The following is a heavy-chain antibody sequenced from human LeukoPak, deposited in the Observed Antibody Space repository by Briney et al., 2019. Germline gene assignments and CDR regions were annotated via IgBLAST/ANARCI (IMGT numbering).Heavy chain of an antibody. CDR2: IIPIFGTA. CDR3: ARGVYCGGDCYLYFDY. J-gene: IGHJ4*02. V-gene: IGHV1-69*05. Sequence: ASVKVSCKASGGTFSSYAISWVRQAPGQGLEWMGRIIPIFGTANYAQKFQGRVTITTDESTSTVYMELSSLRSEDTAVYYCARGVYCGGDCYLYFDYWGQGTLVTVSS. D-gene: IGHD2-21*02. CDR1: GGTFSSYA.